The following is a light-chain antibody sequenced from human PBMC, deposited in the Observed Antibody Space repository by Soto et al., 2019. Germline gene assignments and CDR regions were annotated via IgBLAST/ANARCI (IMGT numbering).Light chain of an antibody. V-gene: IGKV3-20*01. Sequence: ENVLTQSPGTLSLSPGEGATLSCRASQSVTNNYLAWYRQKPGQPPSLLIYGSSSRAAGIPDRFSGRGSGTEFSLTISRLEPENFAVYHCQQYGTSPYTFGQGTKLEI. CDR1: QSVTNNY. CDR3: QQYGTSPYT. CDR2: GSS. J-gene: IGKJ2*01.